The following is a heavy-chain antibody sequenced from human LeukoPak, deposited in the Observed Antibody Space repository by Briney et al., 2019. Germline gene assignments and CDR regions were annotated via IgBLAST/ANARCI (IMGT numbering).Heavy chain of an antibody. CDR3: ARQQSNWASGPGMDV. D-gene: IGHD7-27*01. V-gene: IGHV4-34*01. J-gene: IGHJ6*02. CDR2: INHSGST. Sequence: SETLSLACAVYGRSFSGYYWRLWRWIRQPPGKGLEWIGEINHSGSTKNNPSLKSRVTISVDTSKNQFSLRLSSVTAADTAVYYCARQQSNWASGPGMDVWGQGTTVTVSS. CDR1: GRSFSGYY.